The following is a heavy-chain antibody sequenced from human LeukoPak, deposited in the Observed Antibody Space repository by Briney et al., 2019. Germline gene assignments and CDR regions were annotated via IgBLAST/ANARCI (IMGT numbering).Heavy chain of an antibody. Sequence: PSETLSLTCTVSGGSIGSYYWSWIRQPPGKGLEWIGYIYYSGSTNYNPSLKSRVTISVDTSKNQFSLKLSSVTAADTAVYYCARASLRYDYVWGSGGAFDIWGQGTMVTVSS. V-gene: IGHV4-59*01. D-gene: IGHD3-16*01. CDR2: IYYSGST. CDR3: ARASLRYDYVWGSGGAFDI. J-gene: IGHJ3*02. CDR1: GGSIGSYY.